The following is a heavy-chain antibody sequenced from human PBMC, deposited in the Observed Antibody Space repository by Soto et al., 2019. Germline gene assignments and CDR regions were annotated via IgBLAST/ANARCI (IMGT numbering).Heavy chain of an antibody. V-gene: IGHV3-74*01. CDR1: GFTFNNHW. Sequence: MQLVESGGGLVQPGGSLRLSCATSGFTFNNHWMHWVRQAPGKGLVWLSRVNSDESITNYADSVKGRFTISRDNARYTVYLQLNRLTTEDTAVYYCARGLRGYYAVDVWGQGATVTVSS. CDR2: VNSDESIT. D-gene: IGHD6-13*01. CDR3: ARGLRGYYAVDV. J-gene: IGHJ6*02.